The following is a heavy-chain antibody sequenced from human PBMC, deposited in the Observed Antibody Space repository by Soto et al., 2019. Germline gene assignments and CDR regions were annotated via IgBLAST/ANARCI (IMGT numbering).Heavy chain of an antibody. CDR2: IYYTGET. V-gene: IGHV4-59*01. CDR3: ARYARIPDY. D-gene: IGHD2-2*01. CDR1: CASITSYY. Sequence: QVQLQESGPGLVKPSETLALTCTVSCASITSYYWSWIRQPPGQGRESLAYIYYTGETNSNPSLKGRLIISIDTSKNQFSLKLSSVTAADTAIYYCARYARIPDYWGQRTLVTVSS. J-gene: IGHJ4*02.